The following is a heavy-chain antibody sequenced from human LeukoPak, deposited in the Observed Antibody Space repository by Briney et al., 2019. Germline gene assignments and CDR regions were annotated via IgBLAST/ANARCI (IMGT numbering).Heavy chain of an antibody. J-gene: IGHJ4*02. V-gene: IGHV4-59*01. CDR3: ARVGGQQLPSHFDY. D-gene: IGHD6-13*01. Sequence: PSETLSLTCTVSGGSISSYYWSWIRQPPGKGLEWIGYIYYSGSTNYNPSLKSRVTISVDTSKNQFSLKLSSVTAADTAVYYCARVGGQQLPSHFDYWGRGTLVTVSS. CDR2: IYYSGST. CDR1: GGSISSYY.